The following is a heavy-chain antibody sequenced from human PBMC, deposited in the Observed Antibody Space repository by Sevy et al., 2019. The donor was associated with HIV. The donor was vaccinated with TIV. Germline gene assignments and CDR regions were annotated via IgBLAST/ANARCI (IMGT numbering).Heavy chain of an antibody. Sequence: ASVKVSCKASGYTFTSYGISWVRQAPGQGLEWMGWISAYNGNTNYAQKLQGRVTMTTDTSTSTAYMELRSLRSDDTAVYYWARDAILHSSGWTGGDYWGQGTLVTVSS. CDR3: ARDAILHSSGWTGGDY. V-gene: IGHV1-18*04. CDR2: ISAYNGNT. D-gene: IGHD6-19*01. CDR1: GYTFTSYG. J-gene: IGHJ4*02.